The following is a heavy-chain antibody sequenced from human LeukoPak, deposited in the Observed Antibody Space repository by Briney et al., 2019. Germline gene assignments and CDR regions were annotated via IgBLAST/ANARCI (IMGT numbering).Heavy chain of an antibody. J-gene: IGHJ2*01. CDR3: ARENVARYWHFDL. Sequence: SETLSLTCTVSGGSISTYYWSWIRQPAGKALEWIGRIHASGNTNYNPSLKSRVTLTVDTSKNQFSLKLNSVTAADTAVYYCARENVARYWHFDLWGRGTLVTVSS. CDR1: GGSISTYY. CDR2: IHASGNT. V-gene: IGHV4-4*07.